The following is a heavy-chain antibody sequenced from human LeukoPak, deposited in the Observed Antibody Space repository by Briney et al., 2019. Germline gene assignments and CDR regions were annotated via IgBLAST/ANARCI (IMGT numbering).Heavy chain of an antibody. Sequence: SETLSLTCTVSGGSISNYYWSWIRRPPGKGLEWIGCIYYSGSTNYNPSLKSRVTISVDTSNNQFSLKLSPVTAADTAVYYCARDYGGYNFYFDLWGRGTLVTVSS. V-gene: IGHV4-59*12. CDR1: GGSISNYY. D-gene: IGHD4-23*01. J-gene: IGHJ2*01. CDR3: ARDYGGYNFYFDL. CDR2: IYYSGST.